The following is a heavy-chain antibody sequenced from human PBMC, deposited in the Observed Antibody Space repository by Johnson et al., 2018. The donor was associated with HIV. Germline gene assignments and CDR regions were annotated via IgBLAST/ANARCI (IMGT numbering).Heavy chain of an antibody. Sequence: VQLVESGGGLVQPGGSMRLSCAASGFTFSNYAMSWVRQAPGKGLEWVSNIRASGGGTYYADSVKGRFTISRDKNMLYLQMNSLRAEDTAVYYCAKSRGILVIDDALDIWGQGTMVTVSS. D-gene: IGHD2-21*01. J-gene: IGHJ3*02. V-gene: IGHV3-23*04. CDR2: IRASGGGT. CDR3: AKSRGILVIDDALDI. CDR1: GFTFSNYA.